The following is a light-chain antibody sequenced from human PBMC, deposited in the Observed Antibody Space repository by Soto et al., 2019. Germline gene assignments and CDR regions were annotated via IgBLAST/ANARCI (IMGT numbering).Light chain of an antibody. V-gene: IGKV1-5*01. J-gene: IGKJ4*01. CDR1: QTISSW. Sequence: DIQMTQSPATLSGSVGDRVTITCRASQTISSWLAWYQQKPGKAPQLLIYGASTLQSGVPSRFTGSGSGTEFTLTISSLQSEDFAVYYCQQYYNWPPLTFGGGTKVDI. CDR2: GAS. CDR3: QQYYNWPPLT.